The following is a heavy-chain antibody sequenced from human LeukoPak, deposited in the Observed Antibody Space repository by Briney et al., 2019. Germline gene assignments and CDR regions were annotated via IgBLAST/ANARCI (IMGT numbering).Heavy chain of an antibody. CDR1: GYTFISYG. D-gene: IGHD5-24*01. V-gene: IGHV1-18*01. J-gene: IGHJ3*02. CDR2: ISGYNGNT. Sequence: GASVKVSCKASGYTFISYGISWVRQAPGQGLEWMGWISGYNGNTNYAQSLQGRVTMTTDTSTSTAYMELRSLRSDDTAMYYCARDQGDGYNWGTFDIWGQGTMVTVSS. CDR3: ARDQGDGYNWGTFDI.